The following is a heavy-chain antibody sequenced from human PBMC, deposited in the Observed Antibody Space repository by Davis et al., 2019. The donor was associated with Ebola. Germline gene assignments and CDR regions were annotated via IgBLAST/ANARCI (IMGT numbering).Heavy chain of an antibody. CDR3: ARGITMVRGPGGNWFDP. CDR1: GFTFSSYG. J-gene: IGHJ5*02. CDR2: ISYDGSNK. D-gene: IGHD3-10*01. Sequence: PGGSLRLSCAASGFTFSSYGMHWVRQAPGKGLEWVAVISYDGSNKYYADSVKGRFTISRDNSKNTLYLQMNSMRSEDTAVYYCARGITMVRGPGGNWFDPWGQGTLVTVSS. V-gene: IGHV3-30*03.